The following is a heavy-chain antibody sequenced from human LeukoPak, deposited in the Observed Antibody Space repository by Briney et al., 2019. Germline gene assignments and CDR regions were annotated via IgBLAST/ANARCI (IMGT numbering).Heavy chain of an antibody. J-gene: IGHJ6*03. CDR1: GFTFSSYG. CDR2: IWYDGSNK. D-gene: IGHD2-21*02. V-gene: IGHV3-33*06. Sequence: GRSLRLPCAASGFTFSSYGMHWVRQAPGKGLEWVAVIWYDGSNKYYADSVKGRFTISRDNSKNTLYLQMNSLRAEDTAVYYCAKGNCGGDCYSQSHYYYYYMDVWGKGTTVTVSS. CDR3: AKGNCGGDCYSQSHYYYYYMDV.